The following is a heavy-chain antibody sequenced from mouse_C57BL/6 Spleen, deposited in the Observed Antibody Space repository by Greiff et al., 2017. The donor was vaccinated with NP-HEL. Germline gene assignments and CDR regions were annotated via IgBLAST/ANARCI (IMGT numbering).Heavy chain of an antibody. Sequence: QVQLKESGPELVKPGASVKISCKASGYSFTSYYIHWVKQRPGQGLEWIGWIYPGSGNTKYNEKFKGKATLTADTSSSTAYMQLSSLTSEDSAVYYCARGGLITTVPLDYWGQGTTLTVSS. CDR3: ARGGLITTVPLDY. CDR1: GYSFTSYY. CDR2: IYPGSGNT. J-gene: IGHJ2*01. D-gene: IGHD1-1*01. V-gene: IGHV1-66*01.